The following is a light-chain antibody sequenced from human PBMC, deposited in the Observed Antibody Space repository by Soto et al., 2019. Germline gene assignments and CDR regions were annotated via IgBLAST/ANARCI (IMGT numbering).Light chain of an antibody. CDR3: CSYAGNYAVV. CDR1: SSDVGGYNY. J-gene: IGLJ3*02. Sequence: QSALTQPRSVSGSPGQSVTISCAGTSSDVGGYNYVSWYRQHPGKAPKLIIYSVFKRPSGVPDRFSGSKSDNTASLTISGLQAEDEADYYCCSYAGNYAVVFGGGTKLTVL. CDR2: SVF. V-gene: IGLV2-11*01.